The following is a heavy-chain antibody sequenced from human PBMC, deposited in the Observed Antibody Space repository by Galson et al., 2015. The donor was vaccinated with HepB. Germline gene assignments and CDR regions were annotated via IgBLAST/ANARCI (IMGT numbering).Heavy chain of an antibody. V-gene: IGHV1-69*06. D-gene: IGHD6-6*01. CDR3: ARDHSSSSFRYYYYGMDV. Sequence: SVKVSCKASGGTFSSYAISWVRQAPGQGLEWMGGIIPIFGTANYAQKFQGRVTITADKSTSTAYMELSRLRSEDTAVYYCARDHSSSSFRYYYYGMDVWGQGTTVTVSS. CDR1: GGTFSSYA. J-gene: IGHJ6*02. CDR2: IIPIFGTA.